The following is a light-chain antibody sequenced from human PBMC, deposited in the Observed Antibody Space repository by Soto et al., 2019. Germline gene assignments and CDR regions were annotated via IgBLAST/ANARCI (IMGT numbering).Light chain of an antibody. V-gene: IGLV1-44*01. Sequence: QSVLTQPPSASGTPGQRVTISCSGSSSNIGSNTVNWYQQLPGTAPKLLLYSNNQRPSGVPDRFAGSKSGTSASLAISGLQSEDEADYYCAAWDDSLNGVVFGGGTKQTVL. CDR1: SSNIGSNT. CDR2: SNN. CDR3: AAWDDSLNGVV. J-gene: IGLJ2*01.